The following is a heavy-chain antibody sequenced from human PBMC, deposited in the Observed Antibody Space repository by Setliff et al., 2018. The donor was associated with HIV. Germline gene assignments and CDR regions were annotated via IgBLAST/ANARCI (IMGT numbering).Heavy chain of an antibody. CDR3: ARRRDGYNSAPWRNDY. CDR2: INHRGRP. CDR1: GGSFSGYY. Sequence: SETLSLTCAVYGGSFSGYYWSWIRQAPGKGLEWIGEINHRGRPKYNPSLNSRVTMSVDKSRDQFSLEVSSVTAADTAVYFCARRRDGYNSAPWRNDYWGQGTLVTVSS. V-gene: IGHV4-34*01. J-gene: IGHJ4*02. D-gene: IGHD5-12*01.